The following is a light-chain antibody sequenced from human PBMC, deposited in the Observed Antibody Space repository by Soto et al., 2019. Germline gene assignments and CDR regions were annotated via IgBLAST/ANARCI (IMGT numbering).Light chain of an antibody. CDR1: QSISSY. J-gene: IGKJ5*01. Sequence: DIQMTQSPSSLSASVGDRVTITCRASQSISSYLHWYQQKPGKAPKLLIYAASSLQSGVPSRFSGSGSGTDFTLTISSLQPEDFATYYCQQANTFPITFGQGTRLEI. CDR2: AAS. V-gene: IGKV1-39*01. CDR3: QQANTFPIT.